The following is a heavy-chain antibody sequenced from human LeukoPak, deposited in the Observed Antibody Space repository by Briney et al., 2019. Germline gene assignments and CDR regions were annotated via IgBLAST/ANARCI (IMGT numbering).Heavy chain of an antibody. J-gene: IGHJ4*02. CDR2: IIPILGIA. D-gene: IGHD4-23*01. Sequence: KVSCKASGGTFSSYAISWVRQAPGQGLEWMGRIIPILGIANYAQKFQGRVTITVDKSTSTAYMELSSLRSEDTAVYYCARYVYGGKTGFDYWGQGTLVTVSS. CDR3: ARYVYGGKTGFDY. CDR1: GGTFSSYA. V-gene: IGHV1-69*04.